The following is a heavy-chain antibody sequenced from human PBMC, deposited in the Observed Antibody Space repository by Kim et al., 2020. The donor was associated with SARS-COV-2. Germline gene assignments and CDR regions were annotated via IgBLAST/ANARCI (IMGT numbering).Heavy chain of an antibody. CDR2: TRNKANSYTT. V-gene: IGHV3-72*01. CDR1: GFTFSDHY. CDR3: EFLNVVRGVIRDY. Sequence: GGSLRLSCAASGFTFSDHYMDWVRQAPGKGLEWVGRTRNKANSYTTEYAASVKGRFTISRDDSKNSLYLQMNSMKTEDTAVYYCEFLNVVRGVIRDYWGQGTLVTVSS. J-gene: IGHJ4*02. D-gene: IGHD3-10*01.